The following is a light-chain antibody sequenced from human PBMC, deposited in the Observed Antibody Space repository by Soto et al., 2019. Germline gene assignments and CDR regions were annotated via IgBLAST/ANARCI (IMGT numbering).Light chain of an antibody. CDR3: SSYAGSNNPWV. Sequence: QSALTQPPSASGSPGQSVTISCTGTSSDVGAYNYVCWYQQHPGKAPKLIISEVTKRPSGVPDRFSGSKSGNTASLTVTGLQAADEADYSCSSYAGSNNPWVFGGGTKLTVL. V-gene: IGLV2-8*01. CDR2: EVT. J-gene: IGLJ3*02. CDR1: SSDVGAYNY.